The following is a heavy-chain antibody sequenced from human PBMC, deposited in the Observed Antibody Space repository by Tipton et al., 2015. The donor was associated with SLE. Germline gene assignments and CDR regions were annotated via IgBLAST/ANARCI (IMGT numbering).Heavy chain of an antibody. CDR2: ISSSGSTI. CDR1: GFTFSSYE. J-gene: IGHJ4*02. CDR3: AASMVQGVIVSGAPSYFDY. V-gene: IGHV3-48*03. Sequence: SLRLSCAASGFTFSSYEMNWVRQAPGKGLEWVSYISSSGSTIYYADSVKGRFTISRDNAKNSLYLQMNSLRAEDTAVYYCAASMVQGVIVSGAPSYFDYWGQGTLVTVSS. D-gene: IGHD3-10*01.